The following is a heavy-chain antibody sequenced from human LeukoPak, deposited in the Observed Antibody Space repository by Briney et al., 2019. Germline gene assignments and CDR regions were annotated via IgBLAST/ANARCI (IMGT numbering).Heavy chain of an antibody. D-gene: IGHD3-22*01. CDR2: ISDSGGST. CDR1: GFTFSSYA. V-gene: IGHV3-23*01. J-gene: IGHJ4*02. Sequence: GGSLRLSCAASGFTFSSYAMGWVRQAPGKGLEWVSTISDSGGSTYYADSVKGRFTISRDNSKNTLYLQMNSLRAEDTAVYCCAKKPSSGYYYSDYCGQGTLVTVSS. CDR3: AKKPSSGYYYSDY.